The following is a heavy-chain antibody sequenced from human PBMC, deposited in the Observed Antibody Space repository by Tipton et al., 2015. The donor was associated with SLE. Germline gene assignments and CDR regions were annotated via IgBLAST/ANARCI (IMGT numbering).Heavy chain of an antibody. CDR1: GASISDHY. J-gene: IGHJ6*03. Sequence: LRLSCTVSGASISDHYWTWIRQPPGKGLEWIGYIYSSGSPTYTPSLKSRIAISVDTSTMQFSLRLTSVTAADSAVYYCTRGHFNSGTFPYYNYYYYMDGWGKGTTVTVSS. D-gene: IGHD3-10*01. V-gene: IGHV4-59*11. CDR2: IYSSGSP. CDR3: TRGHFNSGTFPYYNYYYYMDG.